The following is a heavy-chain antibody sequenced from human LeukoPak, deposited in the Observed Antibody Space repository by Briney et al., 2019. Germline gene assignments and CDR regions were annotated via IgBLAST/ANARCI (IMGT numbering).Heavy chain of an antibody. V-gene: IGHV1-46*01. D-gene: IGHD3-10*01. CDR1: GYTFTSHY. Sequence: ASLRVSCKASGYTFTSHYIHWVRQAPGQGLEWMGIINPNSGSTDQTQKFQVRVTLTRDTSTSTFYMELSSLRSEDTAMYYCARSDYYGAGSFDYWGQGTLVTVSS. CDR2: INPNSGST. J-gene: IGHJ4*02. CDR3: ARSDYYGAGSFDY.